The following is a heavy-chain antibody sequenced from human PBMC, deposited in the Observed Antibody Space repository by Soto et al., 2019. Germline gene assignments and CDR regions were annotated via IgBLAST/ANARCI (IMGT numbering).Heavy chain of an antibody. V-gene: IGHV4-30-2*01. CDR3: ARVPDR. CDR2: IDHSGRN. D-gene: IGHD2-2*01. J-gene: IGHJ5*02. CDR1: TGSISSGGYS. Sequence: QLQLQESGSGRVTLSKTLSLTCAVSTGSISSGGYSWRWIRQPPGKGLEWIGYIDHSGRNYYTPSLESRVTISVDWSTNPFTLELSSATAADTAVYSCARVPDRWWQGTLVSASS.